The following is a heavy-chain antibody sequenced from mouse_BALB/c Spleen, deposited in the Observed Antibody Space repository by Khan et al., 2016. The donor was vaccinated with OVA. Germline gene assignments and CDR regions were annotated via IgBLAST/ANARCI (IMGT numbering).Heavy chain of an antibody. Sequence: QVQLKQSGAELVRPGASVKLSCKTSGYIFTNYWIHWVKQRPGQGLEWIARIYPGTDNTYYNENLKDKATMTADKSSSTAYMQLSSLKSEDSAVYFCAREEALYYFDYWGQGTTLTVSS. CDR1: GYIFTNYW. D-gene: IGHD3-2*02. V-gene: IGHV1-76*01. CDR2: IYPGTDNT. CDR3: AREEALYYFDY. J-gene: IGHJ2*01.